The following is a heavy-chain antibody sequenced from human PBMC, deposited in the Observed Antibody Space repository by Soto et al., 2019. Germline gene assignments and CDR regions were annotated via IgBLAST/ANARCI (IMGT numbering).Heavy chain of an antibody. D-gene: IGHD3-3*01. V-gene: IGHV4-31*03. CDR2: IYYTGST. CDR3: ARXQPSTSFVVAASDACDI. CDR1: AVSMSPGRYY. Sequence: PSETLSLITTVSAVSMSPGRYYCSSIRQHPGKGVEWIGYIYYTGSTYYKPTLKSRVIISVYTSKNEFSLKLSSVTAADTAVYYCARXQPSTSFVVAASDACDILGQGTMVTAAS. J-gene: IGHJ3*02.